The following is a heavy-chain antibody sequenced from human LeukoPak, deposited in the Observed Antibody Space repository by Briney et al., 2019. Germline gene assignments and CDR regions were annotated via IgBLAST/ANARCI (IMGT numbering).Heavy chain of an antibody. CDR2: IYDSGST. D-gene: IGHD6-19*01. Sequence: SETLSLTCTVSGGSISSYYWSWIRQPPGKGLEWIGYIYDSGSTNYNPSLKSRVTISVDTSKNQFSLKLSSVTAADTAVYYCARDVAVAGTHPEYFQHWGQGTLVTVSS. V-gene: IGHV4-59*01. CDR3: ARDVAVAGTHPEYFQH. CDR1: GGSISSYY. J-gene: IGHJ1*01.